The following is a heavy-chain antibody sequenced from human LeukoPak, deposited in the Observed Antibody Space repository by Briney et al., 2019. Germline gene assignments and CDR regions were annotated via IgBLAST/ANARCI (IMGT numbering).Heavy chain of an antibody. J-gene: IGHJ4*02. D-gene: IGHD3-3*01. CDR2: INHSGST. Sequence: SETLSLTCTVSGGSISSYYWSWIRQLPGKGLEWIGEINHSGSTNYNPSLKSRVTISVDTSKNQFSLKLSSVTAADTAVYYCALEGYYDFWSGYYGYWGQGTLVTVSS. V-gene: IGHV4-34*01. CDR1: GGSISSYY. CDR3: ALEGYYDFWSGYYGY.